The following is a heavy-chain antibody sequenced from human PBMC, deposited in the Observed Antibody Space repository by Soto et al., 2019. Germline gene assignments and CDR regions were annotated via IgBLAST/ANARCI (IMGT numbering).Heavy chain of an antibody. CDR3: ARAGRYYGSGSYYKGLFDY. CDR1: GGSISSGGYY. D-gene: IGHD3-10*01. Sequence: SETLSLTCTVSGGSISSGGYYWSWIRQHPGKGLEWIGYIYYSGSTYYNPSLKSRVTISVDTSKNQFSLKLSSVTAADTAVYYCARAGRYYGSGSYYKGLFDYWGQGTLVTVSS. J-gene: IGHJ4*02. CDR2: IYYSGST. V-gene: IGHV4-31*03.